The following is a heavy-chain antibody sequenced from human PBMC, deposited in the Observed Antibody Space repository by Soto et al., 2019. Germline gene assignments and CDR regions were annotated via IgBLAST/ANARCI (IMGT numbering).Heavy chain of an antibody. V-gene: IGHV5-51*01. CDR3: ARSWVMANYYYYGMDV. CDR1: GYSFTSYW. J-gene: IGHJ6*02. CDR2: IYPGESDT. D-gene: IGHD3-16*01. Sequence: PGESLKISCKGSGYSFTSYWIGWVRQMPGKGLEWMGIIYPGESDTRYSPSFQGQVTISADKSISTAYLQWSILKASDTAMYYCARSWVMANYYYYGMDVWGQGTTVTVSS.